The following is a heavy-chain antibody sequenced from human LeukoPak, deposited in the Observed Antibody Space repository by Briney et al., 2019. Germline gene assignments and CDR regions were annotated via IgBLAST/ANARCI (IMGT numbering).Heavy chain of an antibody. CDR1: GGSISSYY. J-gene: IGHJ2*01. D-gene: IGHD6-19*01. Sequence: PSETLSLTCTVSGGSISSYYWSWIRQPPGKGLEWIGYIYYSGSTNYNPSLKSRVTISVDTSKNQLSLKLSSVTAADTAVYYCARVAGYSSGWYRYFDLWGRGTLVTVSS. CDR2: IYYSGST. V-gene: IGHV4-59*01. CDR3: ARVAGYSSGWYRYFDL.